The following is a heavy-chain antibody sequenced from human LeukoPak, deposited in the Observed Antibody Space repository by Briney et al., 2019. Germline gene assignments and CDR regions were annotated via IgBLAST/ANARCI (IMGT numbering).Heavy chain of an antibody. J-gene: IGHJ3*02. D-gene: IGHD3-10*01. V-gene: IGHV4-59*02. CDR2: IYYTGST. Sequence: SETLSLTCTVSGDSVSSYFWSWIRQPPGKGLEWIGYIYYTGSTNYNPSLKSRVTISVGTSKNQFSLKLSSVTAADTAVYYCARPSRSISTAGAFDIWGQGTMVTVSS. CDR3: ARPSRSISTAGAFDI. CDR1: GDSVSSYF.